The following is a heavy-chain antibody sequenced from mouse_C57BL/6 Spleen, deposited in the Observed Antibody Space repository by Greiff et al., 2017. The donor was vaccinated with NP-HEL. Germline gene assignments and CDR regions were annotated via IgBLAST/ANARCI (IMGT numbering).Heavy chain of an antibody. CDR3: ARDGSSYEAMDY. V-gene: IGHV1-53*01. Sequence: QVQLKQPGTELVKPGASVKLSCKASGYTFTSYWMHWVKQRPGQGLEWIGNINPSNGGTNYNEKFKSKATLTVDKSSSTAYMQLSSLTSEDSAVYYCARDGSSYEAMDYWGQGTSVTVSS. J-gene: IGHJ4*01. CDR1: GYTFTSYW. D-gene: IGHD1-1*01. CDR2: INPSNGGT.